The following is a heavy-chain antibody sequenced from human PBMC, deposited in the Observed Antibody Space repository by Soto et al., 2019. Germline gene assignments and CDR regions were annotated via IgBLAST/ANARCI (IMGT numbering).Heavy chain of an antibody. J-gene: IGHJ1*01. CDR1: GFSFSSYV. D-gene: IGHD3-22*01. CDR2: ISHDGNK. CDR3: AREDEGSGYAGTFHH. V-gene: IGHV3-30-3*01. Sequence: QVQLVESGGDVDQPGRSLRLSCAASGFSFSSYVFHWVRQAPGKGLEWVALISHDGNKHYADSVKDRFTISRDNSKNNLDLQMNSLRAEDTAVYYCAREDEGSGYAGTFHHWGQGTLVTVSP.